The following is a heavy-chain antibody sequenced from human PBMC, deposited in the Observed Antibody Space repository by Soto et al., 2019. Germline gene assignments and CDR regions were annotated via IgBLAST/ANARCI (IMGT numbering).Heavy chain of an antibody. CDR2: ISWNGGRI. Sequence: SLRLSCAASGFTFEDFAMNWVRQAPGKGPEWVSRISWNGGRIDYADSVKGRFTISRDNAKNALYLQMNSLRPEDTALYYCAKTGSNYLYYLDSWGQGTLVTVSS. J-gene: IGHJ4*02. CDR3: AKTGSNYLYYLDS. V-gene: IGHV3-9*01. CDR1: GFTFEDFA. D-gene: IGHD4-4*01.